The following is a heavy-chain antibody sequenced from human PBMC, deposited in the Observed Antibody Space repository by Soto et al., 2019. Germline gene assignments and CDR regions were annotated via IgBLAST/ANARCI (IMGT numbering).Heavy chain of an antibody. CDR1: GYTFTNYG. V-gene: IGHV1-18*01. D-gene: IGHD2-2*01. CDR2: ISAYNGNT. J-gene: IGHJ4*02. Sequence: QVQLVQSGAEVKKPWASVKVSCKASGYTFTNYGISWVRQAPGQGREWMGWISAYNGNTDYAQKLQGRVTMTTDTSTSTAYMELRSLRSDDTAVYYCARVGAYCVSTSCHDYWGQGTLVTVSS. CDR3: ARVGAYCVSTSCHDY.